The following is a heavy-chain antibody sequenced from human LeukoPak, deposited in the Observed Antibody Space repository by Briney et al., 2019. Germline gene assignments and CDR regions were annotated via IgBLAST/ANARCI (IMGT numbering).Heavy chain of an antibody. J-gene: IGHJ4*02. CDR2: TSFDVSYK. CDR1: GFTFSSYG. Sequence: GGSLRLSCAASGFTFSSYGMHWVRQAPGKGLEWVAMTSFDVSYKNYADSVKGRFTISRDNSKNRLYLQMNSLRAEDTAVYYCAKEFSGYLASFEYWGQGTLVTVSS. CDR3: AKEFSGYLASFEY. D-gene: IGHD3-22*01. V-gene: IGHV3-30*18.